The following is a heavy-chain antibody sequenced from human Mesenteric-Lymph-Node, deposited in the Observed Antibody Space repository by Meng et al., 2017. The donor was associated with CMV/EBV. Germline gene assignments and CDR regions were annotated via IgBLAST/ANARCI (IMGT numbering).Heavy chain of an antibody. CDR1: GFIFSDYY. J-gene: IGHJ4*02. CDR2: ISSSGSSI. Sequence: GESLKISCAASGFIFSDYYMNWIRQAPGKGLECVSYISSSGSSIYYADSVKGRFAISRDNAKNSLYLQMNSLRAEDTAVYFCARVGGSSWLPDYWGQGTLVTVSS. V-gene: IGHV3-11*04. D-gene: IGHD6-13*01. CDR3: ARVGGSSWLPDY.